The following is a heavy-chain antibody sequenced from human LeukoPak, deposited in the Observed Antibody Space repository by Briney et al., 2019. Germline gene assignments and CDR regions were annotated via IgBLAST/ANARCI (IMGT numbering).Heavy chain of an antibody. V-gene: IGHV5-51*01. Sequence: GESLKISCQGSGYSFTNYWIGWVRQMPGKGLKWMGIIYPGDSDARYSPSFQGQVTISADKSISTAYLQWSSLKASDTAMYYCARRRDLYSGSYYPFDYWGQGTLVTVPS. J-gene: IGHJ4*02. CDR3: ARRRDLYSGSYYPFDY. CDR2: IYPGDSDA. D-gene: IGHD1-26*01. CDR1: GYSFTNYW.